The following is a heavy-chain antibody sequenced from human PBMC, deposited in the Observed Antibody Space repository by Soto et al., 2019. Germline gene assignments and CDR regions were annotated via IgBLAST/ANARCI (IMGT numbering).Heavy chain of an antibody. J-gene: IGHJ4*02. Sequence: LATQSLTCPVSGGSLKCHWWSWIRPPAGKGLEWIGRVYSSGTTDYNPSLNSRATMSVETSKNQFSLKLSSVTAADTSVYYCARDRPSYAYGEGVWVQGIKVTFSS. CDR3: ARDRPSYAYGEGV. D-gene: IGHD3-10*01. CDR1: GGSLKCHW. CDR2: VYSSGTT. V-gene: IGHV4-4*07.